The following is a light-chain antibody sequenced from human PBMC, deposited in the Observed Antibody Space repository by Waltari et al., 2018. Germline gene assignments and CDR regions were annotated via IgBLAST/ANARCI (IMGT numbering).Light chain of an antibody. CDR1: SLSDYY. Sequence: SSELTQDPAVSVALGQTVRITCQGDSLSDYYASWYQLKPGQAPVLVIYGKNNRPSGIPDRFSGSSSGNTASLTITGAQAEDEADYYCNSRDSSGQVVFGGGTKLTVL. CDR2: GKN. CDR3: NSRDSSGQVV. J-gene: IGLJ2*01. V-gene: IGLV3-19*01.